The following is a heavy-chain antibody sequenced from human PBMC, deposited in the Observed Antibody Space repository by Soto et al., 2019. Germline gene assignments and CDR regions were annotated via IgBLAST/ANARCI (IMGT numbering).Heavy chain of an antibody. J-gene: IGHJ4*02. V-gene: IGHV3-7*01. CDR1: GFTFSNYY. D-gene: IGHD3-10*01. CDR2: IKQDGGEK. CDR3: ARGRYYYGSGSYRYRLDY. Sequence: EVRLVESGGGLVQPGGSLRLSCAASGFTFSNYYMTWVRQAPGKGLEWVANIKQDGGEKYYVDSVQGRFTISRDNAKNSLHLQMHSLRAEDTAVYYCARGRYYYGSGSYRYRLDYWGQGTLVTVSS.